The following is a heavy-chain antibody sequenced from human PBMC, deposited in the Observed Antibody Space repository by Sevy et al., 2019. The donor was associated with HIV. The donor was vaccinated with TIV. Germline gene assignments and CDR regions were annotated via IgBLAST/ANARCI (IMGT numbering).Heavy chain of an antibody. CDR1: GFTFSTYD. V-gene: IGHV3-13*01. CDR3: ARACAAAGGKSGPIDAFDI. Sequence: GGSLRLSCVASGFTFSTYDMHWVRQVTGKGLEWVSGIGTLTDTYYPDSVKGRFIISRENAKNSLYLQMNSLRAGDTVVYYCARACAAAGGKSGPIDAFDIWGQRTLVTVSS. CDR2: IGTLTDT. J-gene: IGHJ3*02. D-gene: IGHD6-13*01.